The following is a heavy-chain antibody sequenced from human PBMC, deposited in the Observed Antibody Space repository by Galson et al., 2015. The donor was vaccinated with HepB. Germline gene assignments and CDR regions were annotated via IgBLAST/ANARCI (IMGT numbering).Heavy chain of an antibody. CDR3: ARGNYADEYSSSWSLYYYYGMDV. V-gene: IGHV3-66*01. J-gene: IGHJ6*02. CDR1: GFTVSSNY. D-gene: IGHD6-13*01. CDR2: IYSGGST. Sequence: SLRLSCAASGFTVSSNYMSWVRQAPGKGLEWVSAIYSGGSTYYADSVKGRFTISRDNSKNTLYLQMNSLRAEDTAVYYCARGNYADEYSSSWSLYYYYGMDVWGQGTTVTVSS.